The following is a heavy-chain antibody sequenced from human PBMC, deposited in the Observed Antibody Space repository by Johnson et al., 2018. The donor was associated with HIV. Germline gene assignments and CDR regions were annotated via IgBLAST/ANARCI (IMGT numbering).Heavy chain of an antibody. J-gene: IGHJ3*02. V-gene: IGHV3-20*04. Sequence: VQLVESGGGVVRPGGSLRLSCAASGFTSDDYGMSWVRQSPGQGLEWVSGINWNGCSTYYADSVQGRFPISRDNSKTSLYLQMNSLRAEETALYYCASSLHYYDSSGYRGAFDIWGQGTMVTVSS. CDR1: GFTSDDYG. CDR3: ASSLHYYDSSGYRGAFDI. D-gene: IGHD3-22*01. CDR2: INWNGCST.